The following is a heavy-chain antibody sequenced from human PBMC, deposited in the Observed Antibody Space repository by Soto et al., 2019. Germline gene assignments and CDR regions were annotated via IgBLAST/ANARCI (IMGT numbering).Heavy chain of an antibody. Sequence: LRLSCAASGFRFSNYEMNWVRQAPGKGLEWVSYISRDGISRLYQADSVKGRFTISRDNAKNSLYLQMNSLRAEDTAVYYCARAGWVEAAGKHFDYWGQGTLVTRLL. V-gene: IGHV3-48*03. D-gene: IGHD6-13*01. CDR1: GFRFSNYE. J-gene: IGHJ4*02. CDR3: ARAGWVEAAGKHFDY. CDR2: ISRDGISRL.